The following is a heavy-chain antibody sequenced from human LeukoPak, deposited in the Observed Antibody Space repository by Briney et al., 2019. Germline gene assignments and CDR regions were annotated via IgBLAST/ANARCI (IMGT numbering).Heavy chain of an antibody. D-gene: IGHD6-19*01. CDR3: ATGYTSGTRIDY. J-gene: IGHJ4*02. Sequence: GGSLRLSCAASGFTFSSYSMNWVRQAPGKGLEWVSAISSSSSDIYYTDSVKGRFTISRDNANNFLYLQVSSLRAEDTAVYYCATGYTSGTRIDYWGQGTLVSVSS. CDR1: GFTFSSYS. CDR2: ISSSSSDI. V-gene: IGHV3-21*01.